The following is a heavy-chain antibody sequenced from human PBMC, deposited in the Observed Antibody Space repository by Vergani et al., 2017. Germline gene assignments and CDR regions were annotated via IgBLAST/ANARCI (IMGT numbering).Heavy chain of an antibody. J-gene: IGHJ6*02. CDR3: ARVPTYYDFWRDGYYYYGMDV. CDR2: IIPIFGTA. CDR1: GGTFSSYA. V-gene: IGHV1-69*01. Sequence: QVQLVQSGAEVKKPGASVKVSCKASGGTFSSYAISWVRQAPGQGLEWMGGIIPIFGTANYAQKFQGRVTITADESTSTAYMELSSLRSEDTAVYYCARVPTYYDFWRDGYYYYGMDVWGQGTTVTVSS. D-gene: IGHD3-3*01.